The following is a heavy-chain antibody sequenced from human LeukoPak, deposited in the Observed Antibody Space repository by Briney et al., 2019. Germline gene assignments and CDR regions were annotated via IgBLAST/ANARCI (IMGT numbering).Heavy chain of an antibody. V-gene: IGHV3-21*01. D-gene: IGHD4-23*01. CDR3: ARETASVVTYCFDL. J-gene: IGHJ4*02. CDR2: ISGSSNFI. Sequence: GGSLRLSCAASGFIVSGNYMSWVRQAPGKGLEWVSSISGSSNFIYYADSVKGRFTISRDNAKNSLYLQMNTLRAEDTAVYYCARETASVVTYCFDLWGQGTLVTVSS. CDR1: GFIVSGNY.